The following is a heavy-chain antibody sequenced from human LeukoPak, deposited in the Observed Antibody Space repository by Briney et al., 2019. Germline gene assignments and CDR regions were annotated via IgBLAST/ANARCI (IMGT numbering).Heavy chain of an antibody. Sequence: GGSLRLSCAASGFTFSNYAMNWVRQAPGKGLEWVSIIFGAGKNTTYYADSVKGRFTVSRDNSKNTLYLQMTSLRPEDTAIYYCAKRNTMVRGGPCFDYWGRGILVTVSS. CDR1: GFTFSNYA. J-gene: IGHJ4*02. CDR2: IFGAGKNTT. CDR3: AKRNTMVRGGPCFDY. D-gene: IGHD3-10*01. V-gene: IGHV3-23*01.